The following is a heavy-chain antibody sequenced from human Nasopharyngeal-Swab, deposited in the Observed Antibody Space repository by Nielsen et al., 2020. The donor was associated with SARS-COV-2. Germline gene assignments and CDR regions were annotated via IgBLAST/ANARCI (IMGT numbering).Heavy chain of an antibody. CDR1: GFTFDDYA. CDR3: AKGGLMVRWHAFDY. D-gene: IGHD2-8*01. V-gene: IGHV3-9*01. Sequence: SRRLSCAASGFTFDDYARHWVRKAQGKGLEWVSGISWNGGSIGYADSVKGRFTISRDNAKNSLYLQMNSLRAEDTALYYCAKGGLMVRWHAFDYWGQGTLVTVSS. J-gene: IGHJ4*02. CDR2: ISWNGGSI.